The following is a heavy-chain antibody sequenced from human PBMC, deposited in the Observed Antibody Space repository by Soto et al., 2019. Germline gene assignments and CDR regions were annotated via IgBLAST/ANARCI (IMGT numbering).Heavy chain of an antibody. CDR3: AKDWAFDS. CDR2: RKEDGSTK. CDR1: GFQVSSHW. J-gene: IGHJ4*02. D-gene: IGHD3-16*01. Sequence: GGSLRLSCAASGFQVSSHWMNWVRQAPGKGLEWVANRKEDGSTKYDVDSVKGRFTISRDNTRNTVYLQMDSLRAEDTALYYCAKDWAFDSWGQGTLVTVSS. V-gene: IGHV3-7*03.